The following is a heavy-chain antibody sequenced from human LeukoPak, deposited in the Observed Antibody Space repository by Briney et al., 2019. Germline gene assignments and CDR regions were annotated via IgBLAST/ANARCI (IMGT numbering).Heavy chain of an antibody. V-gene: IGHV4-34*01. D-gene: IGHD1-26*01. CDR2: INHSGST. J-gene: IGHJ3*02. CDR1: GESFSGYY. CDR3: WRGPPIVGENLRAWDFDI. Sequence: KPSETLSLTCAVYGESFSGYYWSWIRQPPGKGLECLGEINHSGSTNYNPSLESRVTISVDTSQNQSSLKLSSADVADTAVFYWWRGPPIVGENLRAWDFDIWGQGTMVTVSS.